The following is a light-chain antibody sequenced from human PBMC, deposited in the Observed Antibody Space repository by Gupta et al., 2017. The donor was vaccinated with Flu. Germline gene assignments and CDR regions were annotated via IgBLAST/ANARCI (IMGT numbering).Light chain of an antibody. V-gene: IGKV1-39*01. CDR3: QQSYSTPGGT. CDR1: QSISSY. CDR2: AAS. J-gene: IGKJ2*02. Sequence: SSLSASVGDRVTITCRASQSISSYLNWYQQKPGKAPKLLIYAASSLQSGVPSRFGGSGSGTDFTLTISSLQPEDFATYYCQQSYSTPGGTFGQGTKLEIK.